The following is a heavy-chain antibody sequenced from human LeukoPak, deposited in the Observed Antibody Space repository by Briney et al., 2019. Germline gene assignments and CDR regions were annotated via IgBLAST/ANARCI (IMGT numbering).Heavy chain of an antibody. V-gene: IGHV3-9*01. CDR2: ISWNSGSI. D-gene: IGHD3-22*01. CDR3: AKGDYDSSGYSFFDY. CDR1: GFTFDHYA. J-gene: IGHJ4*02. Sequence: GGSLRLSCAASGFTFDHYAMHWVRQAPGKGLEWVSDISWNSGSIGYADSVKGRFTISRDNAKNSLYLQMNSLRAEDTALYYCAKGDYDSSGYSFFDYWGQGTLVTVSS.